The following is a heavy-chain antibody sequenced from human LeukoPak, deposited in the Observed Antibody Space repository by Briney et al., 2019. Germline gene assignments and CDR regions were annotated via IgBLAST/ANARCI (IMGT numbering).Heavy chain of an antibody. J-gene: IGHJ4*02. D-gene: IGHD3-22*01. Sequence: ASVKVSCKTSGYSENFYGITWVRQVAGQGLEWMGWISAQHGQTEYAPNSQDRVTMTTDTYTNTAYMELRSLRSDDTAVYYCARVNPVGGPTMIVVVISNDYWGQGTLVTVSS. CDR2: ISAQHGQT. V-gene: IGHV1-18*01. CDR3: ARVNPVGGPTMIVVVISNDY. CDR1: GYSENFYG.